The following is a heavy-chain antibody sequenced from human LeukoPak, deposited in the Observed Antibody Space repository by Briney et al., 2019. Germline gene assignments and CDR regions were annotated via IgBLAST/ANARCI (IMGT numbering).Heavy chain of an antibody. Sequence: PSETLSLTCTVSGGSISSSDYYWGWIRQPPGKGLEWIGSIYYGASTYYNPSLKSRVTVSVDTSKNQFSLKLNSVTAADTAVYYCARHSSAWYIDNWGQGTLVTVSS. V-gene: IGHV4-39*01. D-gene: IGHD6-19*01. CDR3: ARHSSAWYIDN. J-gene: IGHJ4*02. CDR2: IYYGAST. CDR1: GGSISSSDYY.